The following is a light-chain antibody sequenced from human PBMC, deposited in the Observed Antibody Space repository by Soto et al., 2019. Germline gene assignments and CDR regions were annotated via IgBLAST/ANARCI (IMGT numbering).Light chain of an antibody. J-gene: IGKJ1*01. CDR2: TAS. V-gene: IGKV1-39*01. CDR1: QTIGKY. Sequence: DIQTTQSPSSLSVSVGDRVTITCRPSQTIGKYLNWYQQKPGQAPKLLIYTASTLPSGVPSRLSCSRPGTNFTLTISSLPPEDFATYYCQQSYNTPQTFGQGTKVDIK. CDR3: QQSYNTPQT.